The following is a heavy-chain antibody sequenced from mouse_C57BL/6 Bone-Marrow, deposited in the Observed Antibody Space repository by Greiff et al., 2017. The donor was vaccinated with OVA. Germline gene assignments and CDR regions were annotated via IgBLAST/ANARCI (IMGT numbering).Heavy chain of an antibody. CDR1: GFNIKDDY. J-gene: IGHJ3*01. CDR3: TAQLFWFAY. D-gene: IGHD4-1*02. CDR2: IDPENGDT. V-gene: IGHV14-4*01. Sequence: EVQLQESGAELVRPGASVKLSCTASGFNIKDDYMHWVKQRPEQGLEWIGWIDPENGDTEYASKFQGKATITADTSSNTAYLQLSSLTSEDTAVYYCTAQLFWFAYWGQGTLVTVSA.